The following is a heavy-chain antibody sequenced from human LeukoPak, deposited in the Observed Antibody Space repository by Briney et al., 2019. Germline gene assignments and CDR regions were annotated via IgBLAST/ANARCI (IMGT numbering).Heavy chain of an antibody. CDR1: GFTFSDHY. D-gene: IGHD3-22*01. J-gene: IGHJ4*02. CDR2: TRNKANSYTT. CDR3: ARVARDYYHDY. V-gene: IGHV3-72*01. Sequence: GGSLRLSCAASGFTFSDHYMDWVRQAPGKGLEWVGGTRNKANSYTTEYAASVKGRFTISRDDSKNSLYLQMNSLKTDDTAVYYCARVARDYYHDYWGQGTLVTVSS.